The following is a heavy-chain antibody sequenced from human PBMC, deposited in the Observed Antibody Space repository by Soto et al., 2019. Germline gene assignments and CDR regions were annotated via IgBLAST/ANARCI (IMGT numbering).Heavy chain of an antibody. J-gene: IGHJ4*02. D-gene: IGHD6-13*01. CDR1: GHSVTSHN. CDR2: MHYTGFS. V-gene: IGHV4-59*02. CDR3: APSYGNAWYTN. Sequence: XTLSLTGSFSGHSVTSHNLPWLLQSPEKGLEWIGYMHYTGFSHYNPSLKSRLTISVDKSKNQFTLQLTSVTVADTAVYYCAPSYGNAWYTNWGQGSQVTVSS.